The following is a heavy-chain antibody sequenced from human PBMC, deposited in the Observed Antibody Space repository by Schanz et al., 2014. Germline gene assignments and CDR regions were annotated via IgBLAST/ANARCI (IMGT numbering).Heavy chain of an antibody. Sequence: QVQLVQSGAEVKKPGASVKVSCKASGYTLTAYYMHWVRQAPGQGLEWMGWINPNSGGTNYAQKFQGRVTMTRDTSISTAFMELSGLTSDDTATYFCARARYTGYDCSGYWGQGTLLIVSS. D-gene: IGHD5-12*01. CDR2: INPNSGGT. V-gene: IGHV1-2*02. CDR1: GYTLTAYY. CDR3: ARARYTGYDCSGY. J-gene: IGHJ4*02.